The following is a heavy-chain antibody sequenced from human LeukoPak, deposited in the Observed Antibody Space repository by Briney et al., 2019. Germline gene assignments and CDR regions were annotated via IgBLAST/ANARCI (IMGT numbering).Heavy chain of an antibody. CDR1: GYTFTSYY. Sequence: ASVNASCKASGYTFTSYYMHWVRQAPGQGLEWMGIINPSGGSTSYAKTIQGRVTMTRDTSTSTVYMELSSLRSEDTAVYYCARSSPPMTSVTTCDYWGQGTLVTVSS. CDR3: ARSSPPMTSVTTCDY. D-gene: IGHD4-17*01. J-gene: IGHJ4*02. V-gene: IGHV1-46*01. CDR2: INPSGGST.